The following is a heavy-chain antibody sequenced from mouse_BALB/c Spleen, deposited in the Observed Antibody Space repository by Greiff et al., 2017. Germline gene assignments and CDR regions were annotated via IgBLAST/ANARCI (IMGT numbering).Heavy chain of an antibody. CDR1: GYTFTSYW. CDR2: INPSTGYT. V-gene: IGHV1-7*01. CDR3: ARWDDGYYGDY. Sequence: QVQLQQSGAELAKPGASVKMSCKASGYTFTSYWMHWVKQRPGQGLEWIGYINPSTGYTEYNQKFKDKATLTADKSSSTAYMQLSSLTSEDSAVYYCARWDDGYYGDYWGQGTTLTVSS. J-gene: IGHJ2*01. D-gene: IGHD2-3*01.